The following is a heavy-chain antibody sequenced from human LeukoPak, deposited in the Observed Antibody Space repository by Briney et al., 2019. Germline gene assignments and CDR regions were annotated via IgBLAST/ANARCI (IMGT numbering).Heavy chain of an antibody. V-gene: IGHV1-24*01. CDR1: GYTLTELS. D-gene: IGHD6-13*01. CDR2: FDPEDGEA. Sequence: ASVKVSCKVSGYTLTELSMHWVRQAPGKGLEWMGGFDPEDGEAIYAQKFQGRVTMTEDTSTDTAYMELSSLRSEDTAVYYCATTLYSKLDRNYYYGMDVWGQGTTVTVSS. J-gene: IGHJ6*02. CDR3: ATTLYSKLDRNYYYGMDV.